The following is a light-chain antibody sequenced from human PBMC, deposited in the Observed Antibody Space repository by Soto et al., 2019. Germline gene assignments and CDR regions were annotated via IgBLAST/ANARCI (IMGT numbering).Light chain of an antibody. V-gene: IGKV3-11*01. Sequence: EIVLTQSPGTLSLSPGERATLSCRASQSIGSYLAWYQHKLGQPPRLLIYDASNRATGIPVRFSGSGSGTDFTLTISSLEPEDFAVYYCQQRSTWPPFSFGPGTKVDI. CDR3: QQRSTWPPFS. CDR2: DAS. J-gene: IGKJ3*01. CDR1: QSIGSY.